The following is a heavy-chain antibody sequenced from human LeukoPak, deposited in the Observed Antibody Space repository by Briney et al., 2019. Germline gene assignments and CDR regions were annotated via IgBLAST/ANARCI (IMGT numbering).Heavy chain of an antibody. CDR1: GGSISSSSYS. D-gene: IGHD2-21*02. V-gene: IGHV4-39*01. CDR2: IYYSGST. J-gene: IGHJ6*02. CDR3: ARHSAMTLIVVVTATHPEEYYGMDV. Sequence: SETLSLTCTVSGGSISSSSYSWGWIRQPPGKGLEWIGSIYYSGSTYYNPSLKSRVTISVDTSKNQFSLKLSSVTAADTAVYYCARHSAMTLIVVVTATHPEEYYGMDVWGQGTTATVSS.